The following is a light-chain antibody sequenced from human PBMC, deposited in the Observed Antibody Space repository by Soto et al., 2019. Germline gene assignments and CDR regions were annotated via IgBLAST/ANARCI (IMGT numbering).Light chain of an antibody. CDR2: CAS. CDR3: QQYNNWPSLT. CDR1: QSVHSN. Sequence: EIVMPQSPATLSVSPGARATLSCRASQSVHSNLAWYHQKPGQAPRLLIYCASTRATSIPARFSGSGSVTEFTLTISSLQAEDFAVYYCQQYNNWPSLTLGGGTKVEIK. V-gene: IGKV3-15*01. J-gene: IGKJ4*01.